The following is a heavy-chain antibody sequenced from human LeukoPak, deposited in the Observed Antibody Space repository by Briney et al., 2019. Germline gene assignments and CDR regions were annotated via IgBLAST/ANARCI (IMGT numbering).Heavy chain of an antibody. CDR3: ARDNWFDH. V-gene: IGHV3-48*01. Sequence: GGSLRLSCAASGFTFSSYSMNWVRQAPGKGLEWVSYISSSSTIYYADSVKGRFTISRDNAKNSLYLQMNSLRAEDTAVYYCARDNWFDHWGQGTLVTVSS. CDR2: ISSSSTI. CDR1: GFTFSSYS. J-gene: IGHJ5*02.